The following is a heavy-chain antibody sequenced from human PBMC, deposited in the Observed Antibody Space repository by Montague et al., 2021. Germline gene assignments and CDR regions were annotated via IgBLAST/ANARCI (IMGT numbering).Heavy chain of an antibody. Sequence: SLRLSCAASGFTFSRYWMHWVRQAPGKGLVWVSCINSDGSSTSYADSVKGRFTISRDNAKNTLYLQMNSLRAEDTAVYYCARQATVTTEVGWNYFDYWGQGTLVTVSS. V-gene: IGHV3-74*01. J-gene: IGHJ4*02. CDR1: GFTFSRYW. CDR2: INSDGSST. CDR3: ARQATVTTEVGWNYFDY. D-gene: IGHD4-17*01.